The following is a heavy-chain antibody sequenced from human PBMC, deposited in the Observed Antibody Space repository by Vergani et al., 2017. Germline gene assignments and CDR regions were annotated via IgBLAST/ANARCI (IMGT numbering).Heavy chain of an antibody. CDR2: ISWNSGSI. V-gene: IGHV3-9*01. Sequence: EVQLVESGGGLVQPGRSLRLSCAASGFTFDDYAMHWVRQAPGKGLEWVSGISWNSGSIGYADSVKGRFTISRDNAKNSLYLQMNSLRAEDTTVYYCAKDEYYYDSSGYYYASIYFDYWGQGTLVTVSS. CDR1: GFTFDDYA. CDR3: AKDEYYYDSSGYYYASIYFDY. D-gene: IGHD3-22*01. J-gene: IGHJ4*02.